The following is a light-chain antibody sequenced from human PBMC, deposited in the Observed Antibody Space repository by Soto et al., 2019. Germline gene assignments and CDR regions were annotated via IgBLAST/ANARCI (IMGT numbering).Light chain of an antibody. CDR3: CSYAGS. CDR2: EVT. V-gene: IGLV2-8*01. Sequence: QSVLTQPPSASGSPGRSVTISCTGTSSDVGGYDYVSWFQQHPGKAPKLIIYEVTKRPSGVPDRFSASKSGNTASLTVSGLQAEDEADYYCCSYAGSFGGGTKLTVL. J-gene: IGLJ2*01. CDR1: SSDVGGYDY.